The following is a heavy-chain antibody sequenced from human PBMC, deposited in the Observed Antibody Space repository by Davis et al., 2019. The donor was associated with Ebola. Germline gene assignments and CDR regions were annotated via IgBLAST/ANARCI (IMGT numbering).Heavy chain of an antibody. CDR1: GFTFSSYG. CDR2: ISSSSSTI. CDR3: ARGRPSTVTKGFYFDY. Sequence: GGSLRLSCAASGFTFSSYGMHWVRQAPGKGLEWVSYISSSSSTIYYADSVKGRFTISRDNAKNSLYLQMNSLRDEDTAVYYCARGRPSTVTKGFYFDYWGQGTLVTVSS. J-gene: IGHJ4*02. V-gene: IGHV3-48*02. D-gene: IGHD4-17*01.